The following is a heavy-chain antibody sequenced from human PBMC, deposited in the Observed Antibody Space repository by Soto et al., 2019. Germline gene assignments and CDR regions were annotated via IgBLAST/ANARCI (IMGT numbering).Heavy chain of an antibody. CDR2: INGDASST. J-gene: IGHJ6*02. V-gene: IGHV3-74*01. CDR1: GFSIRDYW. CDR3: ARDRSYAMEV. Sequence: PXGSLRLSCEASGFSIRDYWMHWVRQAPGEGLVWVSCINGDASSTTYADSVKGRFTISRDDAKNTVYLQMTSLRAEDTAVYFCARDRSYAMEVCGQGTRVTVPS.